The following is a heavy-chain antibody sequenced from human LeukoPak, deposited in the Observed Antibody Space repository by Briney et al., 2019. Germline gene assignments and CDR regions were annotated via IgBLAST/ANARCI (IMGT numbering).Heavy chain of an antibody. Sequence: SETLSLTCTVSGGSISSYYRSWIRQPPGKGLEWIGYIYYSGSTNYNPSLKSRVTISVDTSKNQFSLKLSSVTAADTAVYYCATERGYSYGQGAFDIWGQGTMVTVSS. CDR1: GGSISSYY. J-gene: IGHJ3*02. D-gene: IGHD5-18*01. CDR3: ATERGYSYGQGAFDI. V-gene: IGHV4-59*01. CDR2: IYYSGST.